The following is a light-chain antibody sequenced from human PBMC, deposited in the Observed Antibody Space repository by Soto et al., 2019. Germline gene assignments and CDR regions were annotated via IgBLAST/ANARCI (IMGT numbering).Light chain of an antibody. CDR3: CSYTSSSILHVV. CDR1: SSDVGGYNY. Sequence: QSALTQPASVSGSPGQSITISCTGTSSDVGGYNYVSWYQQHPGKAPKLMIYDVSNRPSGVSNRFSGSKSGNTASLTISGLQAEDDADYYCCSYTSSSILHVVFGGGTKLTVL. V-gene: IGLV2-14*01. CDR2: DVS. J-gene: IGLJ2*01.